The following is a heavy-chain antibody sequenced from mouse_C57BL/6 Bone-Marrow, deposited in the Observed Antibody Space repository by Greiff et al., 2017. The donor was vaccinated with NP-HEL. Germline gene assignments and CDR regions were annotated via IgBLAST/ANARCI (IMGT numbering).Heavy chain of an antibody. V-gene: IGHV1-20*01. CDR1: GYSFTGYF. CDR3: AKAYYSNWGPYYFDY. Sequence: EVQLQQSGPELVKPGDSVKISCKASGYSFTGYFMNWVMQSHGKSLEWIGRINPYNGDTFYNQKFKGKATLTVDKSSSTAHMELRSLTSEDSAVYDCAKAYYSNWGPYYFDYWGQGTTLTVSS. CDR2: INPYNGDT. J-gene: IGHJ2*01. D-gene: IGHD2-5*01.